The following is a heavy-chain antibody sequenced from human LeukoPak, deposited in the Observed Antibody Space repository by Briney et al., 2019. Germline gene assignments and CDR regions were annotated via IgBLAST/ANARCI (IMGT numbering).Heavy chain of an antibody. CDR3: ARDFLYNWNYEASYYYGMYV. Sequence: PSETLCLTCTVSGGSISTYYWSRIRQPAGKGLEWIGRIYTSGSTNYNPSLKSRVTMSVDTSKNQFSLKLSSVTAADTAVYYCARDFLYNWNYEASYYYGMYVWGQGTLVTVSS. CDR2: IYTSGST. CDR1: GGSISTYY. J-gene: IGHJ6*02. D-gene: IGHD1-7*01. V-gene: IGHV4-4*07.